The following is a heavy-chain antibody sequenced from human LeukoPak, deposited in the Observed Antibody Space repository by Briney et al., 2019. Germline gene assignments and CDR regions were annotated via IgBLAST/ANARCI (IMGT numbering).Heavy chain of an antibody. J-gene: IGHJ6*02. CDR3: AKDTRYSTTSGSDYYYGMDV. CDR1: GFTFEDYA. V-gene: IGHV3-9*01. Sequence: PGRSLRPSCAASGFTFEDYAMHWVRQAPGKGLEWVSGISWNSGNMAYADSVKGRFTISRDNAKKSLYLQLSSLRTEDTALYYCAKDTRYSTTSGSDYYYGMDVWGQGTTVTVSS. CDR2: ISWNSGNM. D-gene: IGHD3-16*02.